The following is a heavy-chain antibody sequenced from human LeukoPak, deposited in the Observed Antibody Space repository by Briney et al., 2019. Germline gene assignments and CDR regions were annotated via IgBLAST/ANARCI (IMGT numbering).Heavy chain of an antibody. V-gene: IGHV4-59*01. CDR1: GGSLNSYY. D-gene: IGHD4-17*01. CDR3: ARSPRYTTAPFEY. Sequence: PSETLSLTCTVSGGSLNSYYWSWIRQPPGKEMEWIGYTYYSGSTKYNPSLKSRVSISVDTSKNQFSLQLSSVTAADTAVYYCARSPRYTTAPFEYWGQETPVTVSS. J-gene: IGHJ4*02. CDR2: TYYSGST.